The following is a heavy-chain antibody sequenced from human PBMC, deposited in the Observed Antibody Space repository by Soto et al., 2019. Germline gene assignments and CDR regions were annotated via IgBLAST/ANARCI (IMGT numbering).Heavy chain of an antibody. CDR2: MYHSGST. V-gene: IGHV4-30-2*01. CDR1: GGSISSGGYC. J-gene: IGHJ6*02. Sequence: PSETLPLTCAVSGGSISSGGYCWSWIRQPPGKGLEWIGYMYHSGSTYYNPSLKSRVTISIDRSKNQFSLKLSSVTAADTAVYYCARDLYLVGGSNYYYYGMDVWGQGTTVTVSS. CDR3: ARDLYLVGGSNYYYYGMDV. D-gene: IGHD3-10*01.